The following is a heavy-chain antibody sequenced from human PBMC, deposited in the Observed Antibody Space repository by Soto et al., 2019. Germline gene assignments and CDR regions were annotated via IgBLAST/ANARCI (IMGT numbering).Heavy chain of an antibody. CDR2: INPNSGGT. D-gene: IGHD3-3*01. J-gene: IGHJ6*02. CDR3: ASPHSHVLRFLEWFHYYYYGMDV. CDR1: GYTFTGYY. V-gene: IGHV1-2*02. Sequence: ASVKISCKASGYTFTGYYMHWVRQAPGQGLEWMGWINPNSGGTNYAQKFQGRVTMTRDTSISTAYMELSRLRSDDTAVYYCASPHSHVLRFLEWFHYYYYGMDVWGQGTTVTVSS.